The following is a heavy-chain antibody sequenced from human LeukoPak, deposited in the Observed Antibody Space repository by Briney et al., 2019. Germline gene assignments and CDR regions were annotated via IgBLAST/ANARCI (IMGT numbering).Heavy chain of an antibody. J-gene: IGHJ4*02. V-gene: IGHV3-74*01. CDR1: GFTFSSYW. CDR3: AKKIAIVVVTAIDY. CDR2: INSDGSST. D-gene: IGHD2-21*02. Sequence: QPGGSLRLSCAASGFTFSSYWMHWVRQAPGKGRVWVSRINSDGSSTSYADSVKGRFTISRDNAKNTLYLQMNSLRAEDTAVYYCAKKIAIVVVTAIDYWGQGTLVTVSS.